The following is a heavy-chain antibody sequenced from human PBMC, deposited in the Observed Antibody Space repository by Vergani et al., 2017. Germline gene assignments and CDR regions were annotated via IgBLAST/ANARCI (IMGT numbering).Heavy chain of an antibody. V-gene: IGHV3-23*01. CDR2: ISGGGGST. CDR1: GFTFSSYA. D-gene: IGHD3-10*01. CDR3: ARGNYYGSGTYVDP. Sequence: EVHLWESGGGLGQPGGSLRLSCVASGFTFSSYAMSWVRQAPGKGLEWVSAISGGGGSTYYAESVKGRFTISRDKSKNTLHLQINNLRVEDTAVYCCARGNYYGSGTYVDPWGQGTLVTVSS. J-gene: IGHJ5*02.